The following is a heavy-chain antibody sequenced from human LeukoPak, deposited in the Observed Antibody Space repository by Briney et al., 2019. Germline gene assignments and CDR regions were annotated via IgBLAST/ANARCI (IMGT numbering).Heavy chain of an antibody. CDR3: ARLSSFAFDI. Sequence: GGSLRLSCAASGFTLTTYWMHWVRQAPGKGLEWLSLILHNGDSTYYADSVKGRFTTSRDNSKNTLYLQMNSLRAEDTVVYYCARLSSFAFDIWGQGTMVTVSS. CDR1: GFTLTTYW. V-gene: IGHV3-23*01. CDR2: ILHNGDST. J-gene: IGHJ3*02. D-gene: IGHD3-16*02.